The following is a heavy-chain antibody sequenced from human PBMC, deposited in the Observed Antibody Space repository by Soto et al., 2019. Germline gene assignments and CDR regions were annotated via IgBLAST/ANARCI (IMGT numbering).Heavy chain of an antibody. D-gene: IGHD6-25*01. J-gene: IGHJ4*02. V-gene: IGHV3-33*01. CDR1: GFTFSSYG. CDR3: ARGFDGGQRLYTGGFDY. Sequence: GGSLRLSCAASGFTFSSYGMHWVRQAPGKGLEWVAVIWYDGSNKYYADSVKGRFTISRDNSKNTLYLQMNSLRAEDTAVYYCARGFDGGQRLYTGGFDYWGQGTLVTVSS. CDR2: IWYDGSNK.